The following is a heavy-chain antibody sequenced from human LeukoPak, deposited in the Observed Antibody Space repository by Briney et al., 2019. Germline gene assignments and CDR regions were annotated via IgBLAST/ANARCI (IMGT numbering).Heavy chain of an antibody. CDR2: INEDGSDK. V-gene: IGHV3-7*01. D-gene: IGHD5-18*01. CDR3: ARDAAYGYDRFDY. J-gene: IGHJ4*02. Sequence: GGSLRLSCAASGFTFSSYWMAWVRQAPGKGLEWLANINEDGSDKNYVASEKGRFTISRDNAKKSLYLQMNSLRGEDTAVYYCARDAAYGYDRFDYWGQGTQVTVSS. CDR1: GFTFSSYW.